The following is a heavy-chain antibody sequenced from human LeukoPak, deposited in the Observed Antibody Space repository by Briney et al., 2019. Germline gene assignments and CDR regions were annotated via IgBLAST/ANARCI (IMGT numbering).Heavy chain of an antibody. CDR1: GFTFSSYS. V-gene: IGHV3-48*01. D-gene: IGHD3-10*01. Sequence: PGGSLRLSCAASGFTFSSYSMNWVRQAPGKGLEWVSYISSSSSTIYYADSVKGRFTISRDNAKNSLYLQMNSLKTEDTAVYYCTTQTHMVRGVTVDYWGQGTLVTVSS. J-gene: IGHJ4*02. CDR2: ISSSSSTI. CDR3: TTQTHMVRGVTVDY.